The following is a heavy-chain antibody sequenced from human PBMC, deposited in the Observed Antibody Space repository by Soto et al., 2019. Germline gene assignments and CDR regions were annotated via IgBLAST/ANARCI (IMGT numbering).Heavy chain of an antibody. V-gene: IGHV1-69*13. CDR3: ATSLGCRSTSCTLDY. CDR2: IIPVSGAA. CDR1: GGTFGSYA. Sequence: SVKVSCKASGGTFGSYAFSWARQAPGQGLEWMGGIIPVSGAAHYSQKFQGRVTITADESTSTAYMELSSLSSQDTAVYYCATSLGCRSTSCTLDYWGQGTRVTVSS. D-gene: IGHD2-2*01. J-gene: IGHJ4*02.